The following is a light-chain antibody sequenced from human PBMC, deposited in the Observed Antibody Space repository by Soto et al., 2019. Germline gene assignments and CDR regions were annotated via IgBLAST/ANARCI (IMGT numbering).Light chain of an antibody. CDR3: QQDGSSSRT. CDR1: QSVTSSY. J-gene: IGKJ1*01. V-gene: IGKV3-20*01. Sequence: EIVLTQSPGTLSLSPGERATLSCRSSQSVTSSYLAWYQQKPGQAPMLLIYGASSRATGIPDRFSGSGSGTDCTLTISRLEPEDFAVYYCQQDGSSSRTGGQGTKVEI. CDR2: GAS.